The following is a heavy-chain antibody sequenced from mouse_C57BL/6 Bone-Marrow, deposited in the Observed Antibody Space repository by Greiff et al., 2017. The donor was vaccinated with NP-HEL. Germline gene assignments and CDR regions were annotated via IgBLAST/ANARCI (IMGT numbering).Heavy chain of an antibody. D-gene: IGHD2-4*01. J-gene: IGHJ4*01. V-gene: IGHV7-3*01. CDR2: IRNNANGYTT. CDR3: ARSIYYDYSDNPFCAMDY. CDR1: GFTFTDYY. Sequence: EVKLVESGGGLVQPGGSLSLSCAASGFTFTDYYMSWVRQPPGKALEWLGFIRNNANGYTTEYSVSVKGRFTIYRDKTQSILYLQMNALRAEVSTTYYCARSIYYDYSDNPFCAMDYWGQGTSVTVSS.